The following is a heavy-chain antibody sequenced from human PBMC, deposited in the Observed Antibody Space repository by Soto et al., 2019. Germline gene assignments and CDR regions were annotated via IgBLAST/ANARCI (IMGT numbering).Heavy chain of an antibody. D-gene: IGHD4-17*01. Sequence: GGSLILSCAASGFTFSSYAMTWVSKAPGKGLEWVSAISGSGGSTYYADSVKGRFTISRGNSKNTLYLQMNSLRAEDTAVYYCANSPYGDSHEVDFDYWGQGTLVTVSS. CDR3: ANSPYGDSHEVDFDY. V-gene: IGHV3-23*01. CDR2: ISGSGGST. CDR1: GFTFSSYA. J-gene: IGHJ4*02.